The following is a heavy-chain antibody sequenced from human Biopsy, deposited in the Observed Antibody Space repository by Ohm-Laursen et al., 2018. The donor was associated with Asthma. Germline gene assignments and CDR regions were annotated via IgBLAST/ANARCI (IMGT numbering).Heavy chain of an antibody. CDR3: AKDVFPGWELRRGPDY. Sequence: SLRLSCAASGFTFSHNNMNWVRQAPGKGLEWVSSITDTSRYIKYADSVKGRFTISRDNAKNSLYLQMNSLRAEDTAVYYCAKDVFPGWELRRGPDYWGQGTLVPVSS. D-gene: IGHD1-26*01. J-gene: IGHJ4*02. V-gene: IGHV3-21*01. CDR1: GFTFSHNN. CDR2: ITDTSRYI.